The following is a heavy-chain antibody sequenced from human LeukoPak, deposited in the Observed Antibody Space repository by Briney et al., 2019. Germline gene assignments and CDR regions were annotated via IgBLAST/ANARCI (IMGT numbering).Heavy chain of an antibody. CDR2: IIPILGIA. V-gene: IGHV1-69*04. J-gene: IGHJ4*02. CDR3: ARDRSGSYYFDY. Sequence: SVKVSCKASGGTFSSYAISWVRQAPRQGLEWMGRIIPILGIANYAQKFQGRVTITADKSTSTAYMELSSLRSEDTAVYYCARDRSGSYYFDYWGQGTLVTVSS. CDR1: GGTFSSYA. D-gene: IGHD1-26*01.